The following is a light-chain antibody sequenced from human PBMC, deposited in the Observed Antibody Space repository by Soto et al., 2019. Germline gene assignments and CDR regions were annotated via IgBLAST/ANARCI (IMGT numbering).Light chain of an antibody. CDR2: GNS. Sequence: QSVLTQPPSVSGAPGQRVTISCTGSSSNIGAGYDVHWYQQLPGTAPKLLIYGNSNRPSGVPDRFSGSKSGTSASLAITGLQAEDEADYYCQSYYISLSRVFGGGTKLTVL. V-gene: IGLV1-40*01. J-gene: IGLJ3*02. CDR1: SSNIGAGYD. CDR3: QSYYISLSRV.